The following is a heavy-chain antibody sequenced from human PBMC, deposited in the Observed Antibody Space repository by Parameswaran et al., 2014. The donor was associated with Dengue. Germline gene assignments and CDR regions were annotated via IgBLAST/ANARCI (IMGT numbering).Heavy chain of an antibody. Sequence: RWIRQPPGKGLEWIGYIYYSGSTNYNPSLKSRVTISVDTSKNQFSLKLSSVTAADTAVYYCARGVYLDGDYMDVWGKGTTVTVSS. D-gene: IGHD2-8*01. CDR3: ARGVYLDGDYMDV. CDR2: IYYSGST. V-gene: IGHV4-59*01. J-gene: IGHJ6*03.